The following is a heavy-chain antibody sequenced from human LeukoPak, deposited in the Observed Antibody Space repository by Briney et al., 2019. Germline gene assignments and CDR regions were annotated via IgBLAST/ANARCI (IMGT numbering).Heavy chain of an antibody. CDR3: ARDMDYDSSGYYFD. CDR1: GFTFSSYA. J-gene: IGHJ4*02. CDR2: ISYDGSNK. D-gene: IGHD3-22*01. V-gene: IGHV3-30*04. Sequence: PGRSLRLSCAASGFTFSSYAMHWVRQAPGKGLEWVAVISYDGSNKYYADSVKGRFTISRDNSKNTLCLQMNSLRAEDTAVYYCARDMDYDSSGYYFDWGQGTLVTVSS.